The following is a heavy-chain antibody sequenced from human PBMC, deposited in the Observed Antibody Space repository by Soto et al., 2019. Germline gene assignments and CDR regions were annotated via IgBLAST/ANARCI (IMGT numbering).Heavy chain of an antibody. Sequence: EVQLVESGGGLVQPGRSLRLSCAASGFTFDDYAMHWVRQAPGKGLEWVSGISWNSGSIGYADSVKGRFTISRDNAKNSLYLQMNSLGAEDTALYYCAKDIGLMYSGFDYWGQGTLVTVSS. V-gene: IGHV3-9*01. CDR1: GFTFDDYA. D-gene: IGHD2-8*01. CDR2: ISWNSGSI. CDR3: AKDIGLMYSGFDY. J-gene: IGHJ4*02.